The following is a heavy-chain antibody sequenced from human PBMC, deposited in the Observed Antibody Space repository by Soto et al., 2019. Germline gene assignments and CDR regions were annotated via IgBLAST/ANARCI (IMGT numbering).Heavy chain of an antibody. V-gene: IGHV1-8*01. CDR3: ARGEDYIWGSYRYPLFDY. CDR2: MNPNSGNT. D-gene: IGHD3-16*02. CDR1: GYTFTSYD. Sequence: QVQLVQSGAEVKKPGASVKVSCKASGYTFTSYDINWVRQATGQGLEWMGWMNPNSGNTGYAQKFQGRVTMTRNTSISTAYMELSSLRSEDTAAYYCARGEDYIWGSYRYPLFDYWGQGTLVTVSS. J-gene: IGHJ4*02.